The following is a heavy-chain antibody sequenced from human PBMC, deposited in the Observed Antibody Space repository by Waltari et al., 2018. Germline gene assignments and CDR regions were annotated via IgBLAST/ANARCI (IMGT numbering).Heavy chain of an antibody. CDR1: GGSISSSNW. CDR3: ARDLARYCSGGSCYWDS. CDR2: IYHSGTT. Sequence: QVQLQESGPGLVKPSGTLSLTCAVSGGSISSSNWWSWVRQPPGKGLEWIGEIYHSGTTNYSPSLKSRVTRSVDKSKNQFSLKLGSVTAADTAVDYCARDLARYCSGGSCYWDSWGQGTLVTVSS. V-gene: IGHV4-4*02. D-gene: IGHD2-15*01. J-gene: IGHJ4*02.